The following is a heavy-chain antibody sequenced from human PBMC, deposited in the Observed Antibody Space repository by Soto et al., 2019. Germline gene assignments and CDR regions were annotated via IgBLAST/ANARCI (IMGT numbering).Heavy chain of an antibody. D-gene: IGHD3-10*01. CDR2: IYYSGST. Sequence: QVQLQESGPGLVKPSQTLSLTCTVSGGSISSGGYYWSWIRQHPGKGLEWIGYIYYSGSTYYNPSLKGRVTMSVDTSKNQFSLKLSSVTAADTAVYYCARSPYYYGSGSYDYWGQGTLVTVSS. V-gene: IGHV4-31*03. CDR1: GGSISSGGYY. J-gene: IGHJ4*02. CDR3: ARSPYYYGSGSYDY.